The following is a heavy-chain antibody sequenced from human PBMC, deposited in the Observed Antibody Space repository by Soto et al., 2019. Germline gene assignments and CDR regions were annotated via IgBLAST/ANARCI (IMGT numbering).Heavy chain of an antibody. CDR1: GYDFTGYW. J-gene: IGHJ4*02. CDR3: ARAPTGVTHPHYFDY. Sequence: EVQLVQSGVEVKKPGESLKISCKASGYDFTGYWIGWVRQVPGKGLEWMGIIYVGDSDTRYSPSFRGQVTISADKSVTTAYLQWSSLQASDTAVYYCARAPTGVTHPHYFDYWGQGTLVTVSS. V-gene: IGHV5-51*01. CDR2: IYVGDSDT. D-gene: IGHD1-1*01.